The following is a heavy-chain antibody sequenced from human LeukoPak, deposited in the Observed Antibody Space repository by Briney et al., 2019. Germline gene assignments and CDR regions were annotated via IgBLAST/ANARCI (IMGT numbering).Heavy chain of an antibody. CDR1: GFAFSSYS. Sequence: GGSLRLSCAASGFAFSSYSMNWVRQAPGKGLEWVSSISSSSSYIYYADSVKGRFTISRDNAKNSLYLQMNSLRAEDTAVYYCARITDYYYYYMDVWGKGTTVTVSS. V-gene: IGHV3-21*01. CDR3: ARITDYYYYYMDV. CDR2: ISSSSSYI. J-gene: IGHJ6*03.